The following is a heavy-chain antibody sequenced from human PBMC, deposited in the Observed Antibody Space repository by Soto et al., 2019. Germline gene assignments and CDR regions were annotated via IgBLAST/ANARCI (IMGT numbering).Heavy chain of an antibody. D-gene: IGHD3-10*01. CDR3: TTQGFGGLHGLVDV. J-gene: IGHJ6*02. CDR2: ISNIGFT. CDR1: GGSISSSY. V-gene: IGHV4-59*08. Sequence: SQTLSLTCTVSGGSISSSYWSWIRQPPGKGLEWIGYISNIGFTRYNPSLKSRVSISVDTSKNQFSLKLTSVTAADTAVYYCTTQGFGGLHGLVDVWGQGTTVTVSS.